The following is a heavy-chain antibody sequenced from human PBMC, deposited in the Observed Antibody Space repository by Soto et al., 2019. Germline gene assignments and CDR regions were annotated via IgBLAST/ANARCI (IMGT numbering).Heavy chain of an antibody. CDR1: GGSLSGATYS. CDR2: IFPSGTT. J-gene: IGHJ4*02. V-gene: IGHV4-30-2*01. Sequence: SETLSLTCVVSGGSLSGATYSWNWIRQPPGKGLEWIGYIFPSGTTYYNPSLKSRVTISIDVSKNQFSLSLRSLTAADTAVYYCARSREFDYWSQGTLVTVSS. CDR3: ARSREFDY.